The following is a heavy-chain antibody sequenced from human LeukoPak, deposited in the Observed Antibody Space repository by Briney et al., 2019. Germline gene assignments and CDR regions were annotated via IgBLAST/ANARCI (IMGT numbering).Heavy chain of an antibody. D-gene: IGHD3-10*01. Sequence: ASVKVSCKASGGTFSSYGIIWVRQAPGQGLEWMGRIIPILNIADYAQKFQGRVTITADTSTSTAYMELSSPRSEDTAVYYCARVAGSSYDYWGQGTLVTVSS. V-gene: IGHV1-69*04. CDR2: IIPILNIA. J-gene: IGHJ4*02. CDR3: ARVAGSSYDY. CDR1: GGTFSSYG.